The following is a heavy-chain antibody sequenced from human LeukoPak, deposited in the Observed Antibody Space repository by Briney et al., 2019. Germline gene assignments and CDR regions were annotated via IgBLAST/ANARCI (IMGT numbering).Heavy chain of an antibody. Sequence: GGSLRLSCAASGFTFSSYAMTWVRQAPVKGLEWLSVVTDTGGNTYHADSVKGRFTISRDNSKNTVYLEMNSLRVEDTAVYYCAKGTVRSCSGPSCYPLDSWGQGTLVTVCS. D-gene: IGHD2-15*01. V-gene: IGHV3-23*01. CDR2: VTDTGGNT. CDR3: AKGTVRSCSGPSCYPLDS. CDR1: GFTFSSYA. J-gene: IGHJ4*02.